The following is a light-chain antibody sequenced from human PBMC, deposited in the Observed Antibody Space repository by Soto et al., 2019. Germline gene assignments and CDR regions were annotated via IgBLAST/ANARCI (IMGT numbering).Light chain of an antibody. CDR3: QQYFNWPRT. CDR2: GAS. J-gene: IGKJ1*01. Sequence: EIVLTQSPGTLSLSPGERATLSCRASQSVSSNLAWYQQKPGQAPRLLIYGASTRASGIPASFSGSGSGTEFTLTISSLQSKDFAVYYCQQYFNWPRTFGQGTKVDIK. CDR1: QSVSSN. V-gene: IGKV3-15*01.